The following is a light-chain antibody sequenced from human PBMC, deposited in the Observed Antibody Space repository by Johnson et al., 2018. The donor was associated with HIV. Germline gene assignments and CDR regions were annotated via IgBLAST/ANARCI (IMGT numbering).Light chain of an antibody. CDR2: ENN. Sequence: QSVLTQPPSVSAAPGQKVTISCSGSSSNIGNNYVSWYQQLPGTAPKLLIYENNKRPSGIPDRFSGSKSGTSATLDITGLQTGDEADYYCGTWDSSLSVGFGTGTKVTVL. CDR1: SSNIGNNY. CDR3: GTWDSSLSVG. J-gene: IGLJ1*01. V-gene: IGLV1-51*02.